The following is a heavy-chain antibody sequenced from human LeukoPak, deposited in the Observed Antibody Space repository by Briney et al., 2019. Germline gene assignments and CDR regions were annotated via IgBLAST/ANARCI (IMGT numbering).Heavy chain of an antibody. CDR1: GFTFSSYW. CDR2: IKQDGSEK. Sequence: GGSLRLSCAASGFTFSSYWMSWVRQAPGKGLEWVANIKQDGSEKYYVDSVKGRFTISRDNAKNSLYLQMNSLRAEDTAVYYCASFPPLRAYGDYGDDAFDIWGQGTMVTVSS. V-gene: IGHV3-7*03. CDR3: ASFPPLRAYGDYGDDAFDI. J-gene: IGHJ3*02. D-gene: IGHD4-17*01.